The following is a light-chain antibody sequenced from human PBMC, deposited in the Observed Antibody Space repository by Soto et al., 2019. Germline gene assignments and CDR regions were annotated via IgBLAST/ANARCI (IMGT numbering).Light chain of an antibody. Sequence: IQMTKSLATLSSSEGDRLTITCRASQLISNWVAWYQQKPGKAPKVLIYDASTLDGGVPSRFRGRRSGTEFTLTISSLQPSDFETYYCQQYNTYPLTFGEGTKVDI. CDR1: QLISNW. J-gene: IGKJ4*01. CDR2: DAS. CDR3: QQYNTYPLT. V-gene: IGKV1-5*01.